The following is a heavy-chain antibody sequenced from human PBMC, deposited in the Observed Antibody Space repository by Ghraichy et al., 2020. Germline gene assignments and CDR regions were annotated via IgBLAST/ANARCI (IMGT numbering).Heavy chain of an antibody. D-gene: IGHD3-3*01. V-gene: IGHV4-34*01. CDR3: ARGRHDFGVVIIIDYGMDV. Sequence: SETLSLTCAVYGGSFSGYYWSWIRQPPGKGLEWIGEINHSGSTNYNPSLKSRVTISVDTSKNQFSLKLSSVTAADTAVYYCARGRHDFGVVIIIDYGMDVWGQGTTVTVSS. J-gene: IGHJ6*02. CDR1: GGSFSGYY. CDR2: INHSGST.